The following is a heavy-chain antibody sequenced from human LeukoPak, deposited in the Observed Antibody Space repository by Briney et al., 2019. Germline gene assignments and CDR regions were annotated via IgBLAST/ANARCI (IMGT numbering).Heavy chain of an antibody. CDR1: GGSISRSY. Sequence: SETLSLTCTVSGGSISRSYWSWMRQPAGKGPEWIGRIYGSGTITYNPSLESRVTMSVDTSKNQFSLKLRSVTAADTAVYYCARDSGTTGEVKFDPWGQGILVTVSS. CDR3: ARDSGTTGEVKFDP. J-gene: IGHJ5*02. D-gene: IGHD3-10*01. CDR2: IYGSGTI. V-gene: IGHV4-4*07.